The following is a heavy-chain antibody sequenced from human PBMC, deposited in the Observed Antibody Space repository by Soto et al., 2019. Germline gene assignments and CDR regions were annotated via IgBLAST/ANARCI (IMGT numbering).Heavy chain of an antibody. D-gene: IGHD3-3*01. J-gene: IGHJ4*02. V-gene: IGHV3-23*01. CDR1: GFTFSSYA. CDR2: ISGSDGST. Sequence: PVGSLRLSCAVSGFTFSSYAMNWVRQAPGKGLEWVSVISGSDGSTYYADSVKGRFTISRDNSKNTLYLQMNSLRAEDTAVYYCAKDREAWGEYDFGRGLFDYWGQGPPVTVSS. CDR3: AKDREAWGEYDFGRGLFDY.